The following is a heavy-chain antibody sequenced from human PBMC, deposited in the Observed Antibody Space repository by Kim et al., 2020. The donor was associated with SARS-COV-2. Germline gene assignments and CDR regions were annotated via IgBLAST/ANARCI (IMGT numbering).Heavy chain of an antibody. D-gene: IGHD6-13*01. CDR3: ASSYSSSWYGYYYYGMDV. V-gene: IGHV3-30*01. J-gene: IGHJ6*02. Sequence: KGRFTISRDNSKTTLYLQMNSLRAEATAVYYCASSYSSSWYGYYYYGMDVWGQGTTVTVSS.